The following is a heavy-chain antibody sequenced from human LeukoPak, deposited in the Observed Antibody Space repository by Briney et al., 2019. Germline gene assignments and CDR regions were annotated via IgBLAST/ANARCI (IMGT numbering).Heavy chain of an antibody. CDR3: ARGPLYYYDSSGYFRSSLDY. J-gene: IGHJ4*02. CDR2: XXXDGSST. CDR1: GFTFSXYX. Sequence: AGGXXRXXCAASGFTFSXYXXXWVRHAPGXXXXXXXXXXXDGSSTSYADSVKGRFTISRDNAKNTLYLQMNSLRAEDTAVYYCARGPLYYYDSSGYFRSSLDYWGQGTLVTVSS. D-gene: IGHD3-22*01. V-gene: IGHV3-74*01.